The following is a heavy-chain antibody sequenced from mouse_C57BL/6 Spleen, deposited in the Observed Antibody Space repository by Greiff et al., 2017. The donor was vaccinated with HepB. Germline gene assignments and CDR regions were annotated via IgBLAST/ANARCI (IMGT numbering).Heavy chain of an antibody. V-gene: IGHV1-69*01. CDR3: ARRAEQLHAAMDH. D-gene: IGHD3-3*01. Sequence: QVQLQQPGAELVMPGASVKLSCKASGYTFTSYWMHWVKQRPGQGLEWIGEIDPSDSYTNYNQKFKGKSTLTVDKSSSTAYMQLSSLTSEDSAVYYCARRAEQLHAAMDHWGQVTSVTVSS. J-gene: IGHJ4*01. CDR1: GYTFTSYW. CDR2: IDPSDSYT.